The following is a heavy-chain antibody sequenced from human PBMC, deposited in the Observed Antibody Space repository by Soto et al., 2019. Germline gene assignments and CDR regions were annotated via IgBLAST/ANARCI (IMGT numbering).Heavy chain of an antibody. CDR1: GGTFSSYA. CDR2: IIPIFGTA. CDR3: ARRIAAAPNPSYYYGMDG. Sequence: QVQLVQSGAEVKKPGSSVKVSCKASGGTFSSYAISWVRQAPGQGLEWMGGIIPIFGTANYAQKFQGRVTITADESTSTAYMELSSLRSEDTAVYYCARRIAAAPNPSYYYGMDGWGQGTTVTVSS. D-gene: IGHD6-13*01. J-gene: IGHJ6*02. V-gene: IGHV1-69*01.